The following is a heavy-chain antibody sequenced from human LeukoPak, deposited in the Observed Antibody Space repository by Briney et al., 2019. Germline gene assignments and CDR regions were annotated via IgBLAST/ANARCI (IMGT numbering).Heavy chain of an antibody. CDR2: ISSSSSTI. CDR1: GFTFSSYS. D-gene: IGHD5-12*01. CDR3: ASDNGGYSGYDEYTDY. J-gene: IGHJ4*02. Sequence: GGSLSLACPASGFTFSSYSMNWVRQAAGKVLEWVSYISSSSSTIYYADSVKGRFIIPRDNAKNYLYLQKNSLRDEDTPVYYCASDNGGYSGYDEYTDYWGQRTLVTVSS. V-gene: IGHV3-48*02.